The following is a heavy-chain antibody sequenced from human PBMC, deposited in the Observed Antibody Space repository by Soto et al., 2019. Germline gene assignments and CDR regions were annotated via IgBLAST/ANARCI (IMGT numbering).Heavy chain of an antibody. J-gene: IGHJ6*03. D-gene: IGHD3-9*01. CDR3: AALTGYYYYYMDV. CDR2: IYYSGST. CDR1: GGSISSSTYY. Sequence: SETLSLTCTVSGGSISSSTYYWGWIRQPPGKGLEWIVSIYYSGSTFYNPSLKSRVTISADTSKNQFSLSLSSVTAADMAVYYCAALTGYYYYYMDVWGKGTTVTVSS. V-gene: IGHV4-39*01.